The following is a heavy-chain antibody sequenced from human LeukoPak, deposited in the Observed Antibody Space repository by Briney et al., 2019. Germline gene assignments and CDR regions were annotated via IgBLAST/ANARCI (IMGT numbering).Heavy chain of an antibody. V-gene: IGHV3-7*01. Sequence: GGSLRLSCAASGFTFSSYWMSWVRQAPGKGLEWVANIKQDGSEKYYVDSVKGRFTISRDNAKNSLYLQMNSLRAEDTAVYYCARDESSGGYSGYAYYYYYYMDVWGKGTTVTVSS. J-gene: IGHJ6*03. CDR2: IKQDGSEK. CDR1: GFTFSSYW. CDR3: ARDESSGGYSGYAYYYYYYMDV. D-gene: IGHD5-12*01.